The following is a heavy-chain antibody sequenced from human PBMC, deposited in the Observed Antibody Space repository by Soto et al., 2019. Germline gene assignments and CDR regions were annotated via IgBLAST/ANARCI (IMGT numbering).Heavy chain of an antibody. CDR1: GGSFSGYY. Sequence: PSETLSLTCAVYGGSFSGYYWSWIRQPPGKGLEWIGEINHRGSTNYNPSLKSRVTISVDTSKNQFSLKLSSVTAADTAVYYCARGQLGVVIMEHSGHGTLVSVSS. V-gene: IGHV4-34*01. D-gene: IGHD3-3*01. CDR2: INHRGST. J-gene: IGHJ4*01. CDR3: ARGQLGVVIMEH.